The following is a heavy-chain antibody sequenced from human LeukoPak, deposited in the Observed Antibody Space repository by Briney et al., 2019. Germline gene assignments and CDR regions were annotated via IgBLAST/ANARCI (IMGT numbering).Heavy chain of an antibody. J-gene: IGHJ3*02. CDR1: GGSISSYY. D-gene: IGHD3-22*01. CDR3: ARDRPGDYYDSRNGGDAFDI. CDR2: IYTSGTT. Sequence: SETLSLTCTVSGGSISSYYWSWIRQPAGKGLEWIGRIYTSGTTYYTPSLKSRVTISVDTSKNQFSLKVNSVTAADTAVYYCARDRPGDYYDSRNGGDAFDIWGQGTMVTVSS. V-gene: IGHV4-4*07.